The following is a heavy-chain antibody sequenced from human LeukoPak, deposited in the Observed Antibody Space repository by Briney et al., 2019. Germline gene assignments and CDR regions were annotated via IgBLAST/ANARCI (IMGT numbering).Heavy chain of an antibody. Sequence: LGESLQISCKGSGYSFTSYWINWVRQMPGKGLEWMGRIDPSDSYTTYSPSFQGHVTISVDKSISTAYLQWSSLRASDTAMYYCARPSGYDLAYWGQGTLVTVSS. D-gene: IGHD5-12*01. CDR1: GYSFTSYW. CDR3: ARPSGYDLAY. CDR2: IDPSDSYT. J-gene: IGHJ4*02. V-gene: IGHV5-10-1*01.